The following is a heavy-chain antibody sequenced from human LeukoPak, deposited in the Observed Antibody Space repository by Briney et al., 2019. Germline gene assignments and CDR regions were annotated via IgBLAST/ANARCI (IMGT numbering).Heavy chain of an antibody. CDR3: VRDLASVAFF. Sequence: PVGSLRLSCAASGFTFSSYGMSWGRQAPGKGLEWGSAISGSGGSTYYADSVKGRFTISRDNSKNTLYLQMNSLRAEDTAVYYCVRDLASVAFFWGQGTLVTVSS. CDR2: ISGSGGST. V-gene: IGHV3-23*01. J-gene: IGHJ4*02. CDR1: GFTFSSYG. D-gene: IGHD5-12*01.